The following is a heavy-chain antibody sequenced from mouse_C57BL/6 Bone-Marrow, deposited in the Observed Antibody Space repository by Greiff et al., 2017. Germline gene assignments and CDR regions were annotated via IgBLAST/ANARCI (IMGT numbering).Heavy chain of an antibody. CDR1: GYTFTSYW. D-gene: IGHD2-13*01. CDR3: ARGYYCGDYAMDY. Sequence: QVQLQQPGAELVRPGSSVKLSCKASGYTFTSYWMHWVKQRPIQGLEWIGNIDPSDSETHYNQKFKDKATLTVDKSSSTDYVQLSRLTSEDSADYYCARGYYCGDYAMDYWGQGTSVTVSS. CDR2: IDPSDSET. J-gene: IGHJ4*01. V-gene: IGHV1-52*01.